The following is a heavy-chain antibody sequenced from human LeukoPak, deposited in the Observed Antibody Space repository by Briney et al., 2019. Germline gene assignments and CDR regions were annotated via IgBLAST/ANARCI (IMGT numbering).Heavy chain of an antibody. CDR2: ISSSSSYI. Sequence: GGSLRLSCAASRFTFSNYNMNWVRQAPGEGLEWVSSISSSSSYIYYADSVKGRFTISRDNAKNSLSLQMNSLRAEDTAVYYCARGAIGVAGTLENWGQGTLVTVSS. V-gene: IGHV3-21*04. D-gene: IGHD6-19*01. CDR3: ARGAIGVAGTLEN. CDR1: RFTFSNYN. J-gene: IGHJ4*02.